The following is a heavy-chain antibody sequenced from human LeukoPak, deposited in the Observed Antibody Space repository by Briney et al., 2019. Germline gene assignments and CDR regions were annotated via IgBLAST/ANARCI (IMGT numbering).Heavy chain of an antibody. CDR2: INHSGST. Sequence: PSETLSLTCAVYGGSFSGYYWSWIRQPPGKGLEWIGEINHSGSTNYNPSLKSRVTISVDTSKNQFSLKLSSVTAADTAVYYCASLRGQLVPGDYWGQGTLVTVSS. V-gene: IGHV4-34*01. CDR1: GGSFSGYY. J-gene: IGHJ4*02. CDR3: ASLRGQLVPGDY. D-gene: IGHD6-13*01.